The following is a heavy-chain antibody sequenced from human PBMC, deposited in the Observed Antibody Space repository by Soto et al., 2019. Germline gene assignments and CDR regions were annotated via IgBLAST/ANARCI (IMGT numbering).Heavy chain of an antibody. CDR3: ARVVTVVKSFHYWYFDL. V-gene: IGHV1-69*12. Sequence: QVQLVQSGAEVKKPGSSVKVSCKASGGTFSSYAISWVRQAPGQGLEWMGGIIPIFCTTNYAQKFQGRVTITADESTSTAYMELSSLRSEDTAMYYCARVVTVVKSFHYWYFDLWGRGTLVTVSS. J-gene: IGHJ2*01. CDR1: GGTFSSYA. CDR2: IIPIFCTT. D-gene: IGHD2-15*01.